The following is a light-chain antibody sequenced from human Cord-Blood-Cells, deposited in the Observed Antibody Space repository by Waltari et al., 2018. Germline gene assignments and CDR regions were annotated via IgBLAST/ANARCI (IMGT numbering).Light chain of an antibody. CDR1: QSISSW. CDR3: QQYNSYSPWT. CDR2: DAS. J-gene: IGKJ1*01. Sequence: DIQMTQSPSTLSASVGDRVTITCRASQSISSWLAWYQQKPGKAPKLLIYDASSLERGVPSRFSGSGSGTEFTLTISRLQPDDFATYYCQQYNSYSPWTFGQGTKVEIK. V-gene: IGKV1-5*01.